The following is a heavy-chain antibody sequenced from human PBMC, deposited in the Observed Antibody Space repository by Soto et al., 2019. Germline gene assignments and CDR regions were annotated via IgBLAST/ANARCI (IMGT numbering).Heavy chain of an antibody. V-gene: IGHV4-59*01. CDR2: VYYSGST. J-gene: IGHJ4*02. Sequence: QVQLQESGPGLVKPSETLSLTCTVSGGSISSYYWSWIRQPPGKGLEWIGYVYYSGSTNYNPSLKRRVTISVDTSKNQFSLKLSSVTAADTAVYYCARGPRYSSSWYSFDYWGQGTLVTVSS. CDR3: ARGPRYSSSWYSFDY. D-gene: IGHD6-13*01. CDR1: GGSISSYY.